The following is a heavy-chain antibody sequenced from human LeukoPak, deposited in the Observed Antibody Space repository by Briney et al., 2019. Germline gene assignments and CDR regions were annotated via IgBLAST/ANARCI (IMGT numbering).Heavy chain of an antibody. CDR1: GGSFSGYH. CDR3: ARAVQGIAVQSLDY. V-gene: IGHV4-34*01. CDR2: INHSGST. J-gene: IGHJ4*02. D-gene: IGHD6-19*01. Sequence: PSETLSLTCAVYGGSFSGYHWNWIRQPPGKGLEWIGEINHSGSTNYNPSLKSRVTISVDTSKNQFSLKLSSVTAADTAVYYCARAVQGIAVQSLDYWGQGTLVTVSS.